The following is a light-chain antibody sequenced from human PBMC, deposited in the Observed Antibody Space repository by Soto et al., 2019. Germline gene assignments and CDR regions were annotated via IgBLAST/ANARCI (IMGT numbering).Light chain of an antibody. CDR3: SSYTSSSTLV. CDR2: DVN. V-gene: IGLV2-14*01. Sequence: HSALTQPASVSGSPGQSITISCAGTSSDVGGYNYVSWYQQHPGKAPKLMIYDVNSRPSGVSNRFSGSKSGNTASLTISGLQAEDEADYYCSSYTSSSTLVFGGGTKLTVL. CDR1: SSDVGGYNY. J-gene: IGLJ2*01.